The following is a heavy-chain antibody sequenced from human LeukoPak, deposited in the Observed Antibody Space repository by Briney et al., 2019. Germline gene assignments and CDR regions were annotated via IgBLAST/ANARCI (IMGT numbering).Heavy chain of an antibody. J-gene: IGHJ6*03. CDR1: GGSISSGDYY. Sequence: PSETLSLTCTVSGGSISSGDYYWSWIRQPQGKGREWIGYISYSGSTYYNPSLRSRITISVDTSKNQFSLRLTSVTAADTAVYYCARDLSGPNYYYYYMDVWGKGTTVTVSS. V-gene: IGHV4-30-4*08. CDR3: ARDLSGPNYYYYYMDV. D-gene: IGHD3-3*01. CDR2: ISYSGST.